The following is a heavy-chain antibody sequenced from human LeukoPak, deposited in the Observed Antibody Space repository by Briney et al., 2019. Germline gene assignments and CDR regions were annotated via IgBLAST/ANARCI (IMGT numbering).Heavy chain of an antibody. J-gene: IGHJ4*02. Sequence: GGSLRLSCAASGFTFSSYSMNWVRQAPGKGLGWVSSISSSSSYIYYADSVKSRFTISRDNAKNSLYLQVNSLRAEDTAVYYCAREEVPAALWGQGTLVTVSS. CDR1: GFTFSSYS. CDR3: AREEVPAAL. V-gene: IGHV3-21*01. D-gene: IGHD2-2*01. CDR2: ISSSSSYI.